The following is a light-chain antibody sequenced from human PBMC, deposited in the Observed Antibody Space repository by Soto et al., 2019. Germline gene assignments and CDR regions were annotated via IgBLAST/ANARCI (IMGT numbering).Light chain of an antibody. V-gene: IGLV2-14*01. Sequence: AARTQPGSVSGSPGQAIAISCNGTSSDVGGYNYVSWYQQHPGKAPKLMIYEVSNRPSGVSNRFSGSMSGNTASLTISGLQAEDEADYYCSSYTSSSTLYAFGTGTKVTVL. CDR1: SSDVGGYNY. J-gene: IGLJ1*01. CDR2: EVS. CDR3: SSYTSSSTLYA.